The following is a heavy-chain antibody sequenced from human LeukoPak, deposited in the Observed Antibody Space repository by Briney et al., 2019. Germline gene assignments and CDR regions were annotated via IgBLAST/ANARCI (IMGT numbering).Heavy chain of an antibody. CDR2: INPSGGNT. D-gene: IGHD3-22*01. Sequence: ASVKVSCKASGYTFTSYYMHWVRQAPGQGLEWMGIINPSGGNTNYAQKLQGRVTMTTDTSTSTAYMELRSLRSDDTAVYYCARDKVFYYPGPYPFDYWGQGTLVTVSS. V-gene: IGHV1-46*01. CDR3: ARDKVFYYPGPYPFDY. CDR1: GYTFTSYY. J-gene: IGHJ4*02.